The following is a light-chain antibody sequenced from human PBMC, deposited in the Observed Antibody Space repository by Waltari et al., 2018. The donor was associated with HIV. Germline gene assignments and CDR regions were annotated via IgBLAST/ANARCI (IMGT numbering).Light chain of an antibody. J-gene: IGLJ3*02. CDR1: SSNIGSNT. V-gene: IGLV1-44*01. CDR3: ATWDDSLNAWV. CDR2: SYG. Sequence: QSVLNQSPSASGTPGQRVIISCSGSSSNIGSNTVTWYQQFPGTAPKLLIYSYGQRPSGVPERFSGSKSATSASLAISGLRSEDEADYYCATWDDSLNAWVFCGGTKLTVL.